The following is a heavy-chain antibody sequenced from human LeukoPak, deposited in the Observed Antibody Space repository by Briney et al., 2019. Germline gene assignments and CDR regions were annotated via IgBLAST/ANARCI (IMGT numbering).Heavy chain of an antibody. CDR2: IYYSGST. D-gene: IGHD5-18*01. Sequence: SETLSLTCTVSGGSISSYYWSWIRQPPGKGLEWIGYIYYSGSTNYNPSLKSRVTISVDTSKNQFSLKLSSVAAADTAVYYCARSSWIQLWLLDNWGQGTLVTVSS. CDR3: ARSSWIQLWLLDN. CDR1: GGSISSYY. J-gene: IGHJ4*02. V-gene: IGHV4-59*08.